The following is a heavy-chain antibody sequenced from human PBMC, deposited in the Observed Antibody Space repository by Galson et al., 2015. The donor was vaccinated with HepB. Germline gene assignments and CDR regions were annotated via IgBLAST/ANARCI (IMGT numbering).Heavy chain of an antibody. CDR1: GYSFTSYW. V-gene: IGHV5-10-1*01. CDR2: IDPSDSYT. Sequence: QSGAEVKKPGESLRISCKGSGYSFTSYWISWVRQMPGKGLEWMGRIDPSDSYTNYSPSFQGHVTISANKSISTAYLQWSSLKASDTAMYYCARHRSYYGSGGIYSFDYWGQGTMVTVSS. J-gene: IGHJ4*01. D-gene: IGHD3-10*01. CDR3: ARHRSYYGSGGIYSFDY.